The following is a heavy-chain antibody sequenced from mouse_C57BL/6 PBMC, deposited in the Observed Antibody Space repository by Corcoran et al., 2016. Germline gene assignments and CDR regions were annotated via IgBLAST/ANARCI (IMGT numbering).Heavy chain of an antibody. J-gene: IGHJ3*01. CDR2: INTYSGVP. Sequence: QIQLVQSGPELKKPGETVKISCKASGYTFTTYGMSWVKQAPGKGLKWMGWINTYSGVPTYADDFKGRFAFSLETSASTAYLQINNLKNEDTATYFCASPLYYGSSYQAWFAYWGQGTLVTVSA. D-gene: IGHD1-1*01. V-gene: IGHV9-3*01. CDR3: ASPLYYGSSYQAWFAY. CDR1: GYTFTTYG.